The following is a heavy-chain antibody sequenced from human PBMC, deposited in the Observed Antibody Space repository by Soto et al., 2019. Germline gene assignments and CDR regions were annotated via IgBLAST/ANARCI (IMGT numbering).Heavy chain of an antibody. Sequence: EVQLVESGGGLVQPGGSLSLSCAASGFTFSTFSMNWVRQAPGKGLEWVSYISSGRTTTYYADSVKGRFTISRDNAKNSLYLQMDRLRAEDMGGYYCTREGLVAGADLHYFIRAPDVWGQGTTVTVSS. CDR2: ISSGRTTT. D-gene: IGHD3-10*01. J-gene: IGHJ6*02. V-gene: IGHV3-48*01. CDR3: TREGLVAGADLHYFIRAPDV. CDR1: GFTFSTFS.